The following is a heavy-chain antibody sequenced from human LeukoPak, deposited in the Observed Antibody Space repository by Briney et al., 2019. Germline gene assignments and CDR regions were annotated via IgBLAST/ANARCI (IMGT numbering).Heavy chain of an antibody. D-gene: IGHD6-13*01. Sequence: SETLSLTCIVSGGSNSSSSHNWGWIRQPPGKGLEWIGSIYYSGSTYYNPSLKSRLTISVDTSKNQFSLKLSSVTAADTAVYYCARHDRIIASPLVWGQGTLVTVSS. CDR3: ARHDRIIASPLV. CDR2: IYYSGST. V-gene: IGHV4-39*01. CDR1: GGSNSSSSHN. J-gene: IGHJ4*02.